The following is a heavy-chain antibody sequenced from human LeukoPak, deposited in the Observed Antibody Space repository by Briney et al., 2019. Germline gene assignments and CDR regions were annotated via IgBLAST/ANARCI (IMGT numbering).Heavy chain of an antibody. CDR2: IYHSGST. V-gene: IGHV4-38-2*02. CDR3: ARFGVDYDMDV. CDR1: GYSISSGYY. J-gene: IGHJ6*02. Sequence: SETLSLTCTVSGYSISSGYYWGWIRQPPGKGLEWIGSIYHSGSTYYNPSLKSRVTISVDTSKNQISLNLNSVTAADTAVYYCARFGVDYDMDVWGQGTTVAVSS. D-gene: IGHD3-16*01.